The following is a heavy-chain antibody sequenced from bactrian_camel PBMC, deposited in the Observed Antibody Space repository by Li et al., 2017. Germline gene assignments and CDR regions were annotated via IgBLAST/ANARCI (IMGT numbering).Heavy chain of an antibody. D-gene: IGHD1*01. CDR3: AADSRWVCYSASWSEYNY. Sequence: QLVESGGGSVQPGGSLGLSCAASGYTDSSYCMGWFRQAPGKEREGVAAIDSDGSTSYVDSVKGRFTISKDNAKNTLYLQMNSLKPEDTAMYYCAADSRWVCYSASWSEYNYWGQGTQVTVS. CDR2: IDSDGST. CDR1: GYTDSSYC. J-gene: IGHJ4*01. V-gene: IGHV3S26*01.